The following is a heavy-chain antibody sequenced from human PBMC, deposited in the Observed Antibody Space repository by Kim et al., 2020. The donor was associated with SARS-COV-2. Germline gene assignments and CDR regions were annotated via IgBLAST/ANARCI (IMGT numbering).Heavy chain of an antibody. CDR3: ARAPSYYGLGHAFDI. Sequence: PSLKIRVTIALDTSKNQFSLKLSSVTAADTAVYYCARAPSYYGLGHAFDIWGQGTMVTVSS. J-gene: IGHJ3*02. D-gene: IGHD3-10*01. V-gene: IGHV4-34*01.